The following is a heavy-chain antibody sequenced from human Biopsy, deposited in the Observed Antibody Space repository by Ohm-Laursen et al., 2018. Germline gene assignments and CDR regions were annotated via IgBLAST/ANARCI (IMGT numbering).Heavy chain of an antibody. V-gene: IGHV3-7*01. CDR3: ARARGSGRLRYHFDY. CDR1: GFTFSDYW. CDR2: IKQDGNEK. Sequence: SLRLSCAASGFTFSDYWMGWVRQAPGKGLEWVANIKQDGNEKYYVDSVMGRFTTSRDNGKNSLYLQMNSLRAEDTAVYYCARARGSGRLRYHFDYWGQGTLVTVSS. D-gene: IGHD1-26*01. J-gene: IGHJ4*02.